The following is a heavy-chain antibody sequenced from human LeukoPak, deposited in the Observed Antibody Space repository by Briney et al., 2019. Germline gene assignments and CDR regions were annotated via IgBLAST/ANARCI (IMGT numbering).Heavy chain of an antibody. D-gene: IGHD3-22*01. Sequence: ASVKGSCKASVYTFTGNYMHWVRQAPGQGLEWMGWINPNSGGTNYAQKFQGRVTMTRDTSIGTAYMELNRLRSDDTAVYYCARGSYDSSDFEYFHHWGQGTLVTVSS. V-gene: IGHV1-2*02. CDR1: VYTFTGNY. CDR3: ARGSYDSSDFEYFHH. CDR2: INPNSGGT. J-gene: IGHJ1*01.